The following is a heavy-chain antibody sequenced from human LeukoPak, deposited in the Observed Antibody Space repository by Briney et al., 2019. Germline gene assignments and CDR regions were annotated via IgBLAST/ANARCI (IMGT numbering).Heavy chain of an antibody. CDR3: AKDCGTGPFACSH. CDR2: TYYRSKWYN. Sequence: QTLSLTCAISGDSVSSNFAAWNWIRQSPSRGLEWLGRTYYRSKWYNDYAVSVRSRIASDPDTSKNQYSLLLNSVTPEDTAVYYCAKDCGTGPFACSHWGQGTLVTVSS. J-gene: IGHJ4*02. V-gene: IGHV6-1*01. D-gene: IGHD2-15*01. CDR1: GDSVSSNFAA.